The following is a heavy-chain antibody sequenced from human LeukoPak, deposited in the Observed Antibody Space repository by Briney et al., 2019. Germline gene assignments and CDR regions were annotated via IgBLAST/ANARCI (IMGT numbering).Heavy chain of an antibody. CDR3: AKVDFWSGYRDY. D-gene: IGHD3-3*01. V-gene: IGHV3-23*01. CDR1: GFTFSSYA. CDR2: ISGSGGST. Sequence: PGGSLRLSCAASGFTFSSYAMSSVRQAPGKGLEWVSAISGSGGSTYYADSVKGRFTISRDNSKNTLYLQMNSRRAEDTAVYYCAKVDFWSGYRDYWDQGTLVTVHS. J-gene: IGHJ4*02.